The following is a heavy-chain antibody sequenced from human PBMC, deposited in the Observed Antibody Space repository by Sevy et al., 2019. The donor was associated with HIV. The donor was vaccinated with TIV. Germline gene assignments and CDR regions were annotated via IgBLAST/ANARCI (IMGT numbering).Heavy chain of an antibody. V-gene: IGHV4-59*08. J-gene: IGHJ3*02. CDR3: ARRNDIDI. CDR2: VYYTGGT. Sequence: SETLSLTCTVSGGSINSDHWNWIRQPPGKGLEWIGYVYYTGGTNYNSSLKNRVTISVDRTKNQFSLKLTSVTAADTAVYYCARRNDIDIWGQGTMVTVSS. CDR1: GGSINSDH.